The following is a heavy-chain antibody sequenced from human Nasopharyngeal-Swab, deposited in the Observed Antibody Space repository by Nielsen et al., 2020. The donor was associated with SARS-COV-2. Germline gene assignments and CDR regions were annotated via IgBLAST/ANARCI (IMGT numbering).Heavy chain of an antibody. D-gene: IGHD2-8*01. CDR2: IRQDAREQ. V-gene: IGHV3-7*05. J-gene: IGHJ4*02. CDR1: GFPFRNHY. Sequence: GESLKISCAASGFPFRNHYMTWVRQPPGKGLEWVANIRQDAREQFYVDSVKGRFTISRDNSKNTLYLQMNSLRAEDTAVYYCAKGRGVLMVYAITYWGQGTLVTVSS. CDR3: AKGRGVLMVYAITY.